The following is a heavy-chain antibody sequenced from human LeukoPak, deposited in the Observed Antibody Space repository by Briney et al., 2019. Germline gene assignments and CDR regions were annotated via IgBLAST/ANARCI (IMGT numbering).Heavy chain of an antibody. CDR1: GFTFSSYA. J-gene: IGHJ4*02. D-gene: IGHD3-10*01. Sequence: GRSLRLSCAASGFTFSSYAMHWVRQAPGKGLEWVAVISHDGSNKYYADSVKGRFTISRDNSKNTLYLQMNSLRAEDTAVYYCARDPRPTSLLWFGELYAPLDYWGQGTLVTVSS. CDR2: ISHDGSNK. V-gene: IGHV3-30*04. CDR3: ARDPRPTSLLWFGELYAPLDY.